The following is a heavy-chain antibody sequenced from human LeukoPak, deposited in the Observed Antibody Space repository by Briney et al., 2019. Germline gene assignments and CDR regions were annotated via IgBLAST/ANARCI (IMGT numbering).Heavy chain of an antibody. Sequence: SETLSLTCTVSGGSINNYYWSWIRQPPGKGLEWIGYIYYSGSTYYNPSLKSRVTISVDTSKNQFSLKLSSVTAADTAVYYCARSLITIFGVLIPWYFDLWGRGTLVTVSS. J-gene: IGHJ2*01. CDR2: IYYSGST. CDR3: ARSLITIFGVLIPWYFDL. D-gene: IGHD3-3*01. V-gene: IGHV4-59*08. CDR1: GGSINNYY.